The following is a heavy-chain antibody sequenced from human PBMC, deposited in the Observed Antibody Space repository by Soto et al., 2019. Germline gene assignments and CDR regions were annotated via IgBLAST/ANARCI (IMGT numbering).Heavy chain of an antibody. CDR1: GFSLSNSRMG. CDR3: ERLTILRFLARPRWFDP. J-gene: IGHJ5*02. D-gene: IGHD3-3*01. CDR2: IFSNDEK. Sequence: QVTLKESGPVLVKPTETLTLTCTVSGFSLSNSRMGVSWIRQPPGKPLEWLAHIFSNDEKSYSTSLKSRLAISKATSKSRVVLTMPNIDPVDTATYYCERLTILRFLARPRWFDPWGQGTLVTVSS. V-gene: IGHV2-26*01.